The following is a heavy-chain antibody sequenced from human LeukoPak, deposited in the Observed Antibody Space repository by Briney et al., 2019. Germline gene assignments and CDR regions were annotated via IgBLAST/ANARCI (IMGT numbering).Heavy chain of an antibody. CDR1: GYTFTDYY. D-gene: IGHD6-13*01. J-gene: IGHJ4*02. V-gene: IGHV1-2*02. Sequence: VASVKVSCKASGYTFTDYYIHWVRQAPGQGLEFMGWINPHSGDANYAQKFQGRITMSRDTSITTAYTEMSRLRIDDTAVYYCATRSWLDYWGQGTLVTVSS. CDR2: INPHSGDA. CDR3: ATRSWLDY.